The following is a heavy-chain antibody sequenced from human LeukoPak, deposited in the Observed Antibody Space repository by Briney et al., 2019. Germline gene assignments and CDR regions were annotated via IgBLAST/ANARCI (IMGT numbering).Heavy chain of an antibody. D-gene: IGHD3-22*01. CDR3: AKDEGYDSSGYYGDY. Sequence: GASLRLSCAASGFTFSSYAMSWVRQAPGKGLEWVSAISGSGGSTYYADSVKGRFTISRDNSQNTLYLQMNSLRAEDTAVYYCAKDEGYDSSGYYGDYWGQGTLVTVSS. CDR2: ISGSGGST. CDR1: GFTFSSYA. V-gene: IGHV3-23*01. J-gene: IGHJ4*02.